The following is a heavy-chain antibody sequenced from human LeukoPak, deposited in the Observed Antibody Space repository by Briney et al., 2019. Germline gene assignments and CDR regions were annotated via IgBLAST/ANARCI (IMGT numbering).Heavy chain of an antibody. CDR2: ISSSSSYI. D-gene: IGHD5-12*01. J-gene: IGHJ3*02. CDR3: ARAVTTRDAFDI. CDR1: GFTFSSYS. V-gene: IGHV3-21*01. Sequence: GGSLRLSCAASGFTFSSYSMNWVHQAPGKELEWVSSISSSSSYIYYADSVKGRFTISRDNAKNSLYLRMNSLRAEDTAVYYCARAVTTRDAFDIWGQGTMVTVSS.